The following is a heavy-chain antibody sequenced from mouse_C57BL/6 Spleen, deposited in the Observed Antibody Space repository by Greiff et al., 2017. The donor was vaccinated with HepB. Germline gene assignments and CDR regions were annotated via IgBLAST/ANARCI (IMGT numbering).Heavy chain of an antibody. CDR3: ARAAYDYERWYFDV. J-gene: IGHJ1*03. CDR1: GYSITSGYY. Sequence: EVQLQESGPGLVKPSQSLSLTCSVTGYSITSGYYWNWIRQFPGNKLEWMGYISYDGSNNYNPSLKNRISITRDTSKNQFFLKLNSVTTEDTATYYCARAAYDYERWYFDVWGTGTTVTVSS. D-gene: IGHD2-4*01. V-gene: IGHV3-6*01. CDR2: ISYDGSN.